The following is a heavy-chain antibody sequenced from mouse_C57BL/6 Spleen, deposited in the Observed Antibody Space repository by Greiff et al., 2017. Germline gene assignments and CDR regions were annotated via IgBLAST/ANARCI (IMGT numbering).Heavy chain of an antibody. CDR3: ARSGYYGSSLYAMDY. D-gene: IGHD1-1*01. CDR2: LNPNYGTT. J-gene: IGHJ4*01. Sequence: VQLQQSGPELVKPGASVKISCKASGYSFTDYNMNWVKQSNGKSLEWIGVLNPNYGTTSYNQKFKGKATLTVDQSSSTAYMQLNSLTSEDSAVYYCARSGYYGSSLYAMDYWGQGTSVTVSS. V-gene: IGHV1-39*01. CDR1: GYSFTDYN.